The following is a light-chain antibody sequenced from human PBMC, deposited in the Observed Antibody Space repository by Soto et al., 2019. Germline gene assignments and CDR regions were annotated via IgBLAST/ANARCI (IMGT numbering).Light chain of an antibody. J-gene: IGLJ7*01. CDR1: SGHSSYA. Sequence: QSVLTQSPSASASLGASVKLTCTLSSGHSSYAIAWHQQQPEKGPRYLMKLNSDGSHNKGDGITDRFSGSSSGTERYLTISSLQSEDEADYYCQTWGTGIVVFGGGTQLTVL. V-gene: IGLV4-69*01. CDR2: LNSDGSH. CDR3: QTWGTGIVV.